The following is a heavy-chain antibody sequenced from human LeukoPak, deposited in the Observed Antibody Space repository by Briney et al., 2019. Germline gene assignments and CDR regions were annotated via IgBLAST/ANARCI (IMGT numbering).Heavy chain of an antibody. CDR1: GFTFSSHA. J-gene: IGHJ4*01. Sequence: GGSLRLSCAASGFTFSSHAMSWVRQAPGKGLEWVSGITGSGAGTYYAASVKGRFTISRDNSKNTLNLQMNSLRAEDTAAYYCAKEGYQTGTTSKGYFDYWGQGTLVTVSS. CDR2: ITGSGAGT. D-gene: IGHD1-7*01. V-gene: IGHV3-23*01. CDR3: AKEGYQTGTTSKGYFDY.